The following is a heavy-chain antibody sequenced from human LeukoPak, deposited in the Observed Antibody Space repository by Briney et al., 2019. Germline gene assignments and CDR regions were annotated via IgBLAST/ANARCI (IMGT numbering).Heavy chain of an antibody. V-gene: IGHV3-30*18. CDR2: ISYDGSNK. CDR3: AKACAVIGDSSFDY. J-gene: IGHJ4*02. CDR1: GFTFSSYG. Sequence: PGRSLRLSCAASGFTFSSYGIHWVRQAPGKGLEWVAVISYDGSNKYYADSVKGRFTISRDNSKNTLYLQMNSLRAEDTAVYYCAKACAVIGDSSFDYWGQGTLVTVSS. D-gene: IGHD2/OR15-2a*01.